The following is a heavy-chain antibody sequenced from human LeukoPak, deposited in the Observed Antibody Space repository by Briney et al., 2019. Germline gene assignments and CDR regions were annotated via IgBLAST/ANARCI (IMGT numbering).Heavy chain of an antibody. V-gene: IGHV3-7*01. J-gene: IGHJ4*02. D-gene: IGHD3-22*01. CDR2: IKQDGSEK. CDR3: ARVGYYYHY. CDR1: GFTFSSYW. Sequence: PGRSLRLSCAASGFTFSSYWMSWVRQAPGKGLEWVATIKQDGSEKDFVDSVKGRFTISRDNAKNSLYLQMNSLRAEDTALYYCARVGYYYHYWGQGTWSPSPQ.